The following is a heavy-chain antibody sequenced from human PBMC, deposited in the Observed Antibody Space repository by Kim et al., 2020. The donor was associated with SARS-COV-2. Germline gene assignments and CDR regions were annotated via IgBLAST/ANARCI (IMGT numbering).Heavy chain of an antibody. J-gene: IGHJ3*02. CDR3: ARGGQWLANDAFDI. D-gene: IGHD6-19*01. Sequence: AQKFQGRVTITADKSTSTAYMELSSLRSEDTAVYYCARGGQWLANDAFDIWGQGTMVTVSS. V-gene: IGHV1-69*04.